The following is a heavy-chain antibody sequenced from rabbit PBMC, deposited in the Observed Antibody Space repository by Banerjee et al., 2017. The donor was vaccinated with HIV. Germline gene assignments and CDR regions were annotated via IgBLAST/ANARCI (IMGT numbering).Heavy chain of an antibody. CDR1: GFDFSSNA. D-gene: IGHD6-1*01. V-gene: IGHV1S40*01. J-gene: IGHJ5*01. CDR2: IYTGSGST. Sequence: QSLEESGGDLVQPEGSLTLTCTASGFDFSSNAMCWVRQAPGKGLEWIACIYTGSGSTYYASWAKGRFTISKTSSTTVTLQMTSLTAADTATYFCARAPAGDAGYGYEYSWLDLWGPGTLVTVS. CDR3: ARAPAGDAGYGYEYSWLDL.